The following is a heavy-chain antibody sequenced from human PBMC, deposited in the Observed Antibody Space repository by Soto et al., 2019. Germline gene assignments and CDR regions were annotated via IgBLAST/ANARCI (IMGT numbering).Heavy chain of an antibody. Sequence: QVQLVQSGAEVKKPGSSVNVSCKASGGTFSNYVISCVRQAPGQGLEWMGGIMPFFGTANYAQKFQDRVTITADKSTSTAYMELSSLRSEDTAVYYCAKGPAPGTYYFDYWGQGTLVTVSS. CDR1: GGTFSNYV. D-gene: IGHD6-25*01. V-gene: IGHV1-69*06. CDR2: IMPFFGTA. CDR3: AKGPAPGTYYFDY. J-gene: IGHJ4*02.